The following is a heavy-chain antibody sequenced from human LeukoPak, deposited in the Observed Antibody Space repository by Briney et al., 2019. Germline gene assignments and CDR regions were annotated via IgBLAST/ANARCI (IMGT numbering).Heavy chain of an antibody. D-gene: IGHD2-2*01. Sequence: GGSLRLSSVASGFTFSDYYMIWIRQAPGKVLEWVSYIHKRGSTIYYADSVKGRFNNCRDNAKNSLYLDMHSLRAEDTAVYYCARVTSSPGNSFDYWGQGTLVTVSS. CDR2: IHKRGSTI. J-gene: IGHJ4*02. CDR1: GFTFSDYY. CDR3: ARVTSSPGNSFDY. V-gene: IGHV3-11*01.